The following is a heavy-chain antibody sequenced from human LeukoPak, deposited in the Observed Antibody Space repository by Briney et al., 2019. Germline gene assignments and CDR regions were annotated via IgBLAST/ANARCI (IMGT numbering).Heavy chain of an antibody. CDR3: AREIGYYYDSSGYHAYYFDY. D-gene: IGHD3-22*01. Sequence: SETLSLTCTVSGGSVSSGSYYWSWIRQPPGKGLEWIGYIYYSGSTNYNPSLKSRVTISVDTSKNQFSLKLSSVTAADTAVYYCAREIGYYYDSSGYHAYYFDYWGQGTLVTVSS. J-gene: IGHJ4*02. V-gene: IGHV4-61*01. CDR1: GGSVSSGSYY. CDR2: IYYSGST.